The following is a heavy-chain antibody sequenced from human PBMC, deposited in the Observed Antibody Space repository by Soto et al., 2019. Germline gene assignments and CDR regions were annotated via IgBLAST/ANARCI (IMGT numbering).Heavy chain of an antibody. CDR2: IHPSGGGT. CDR3: ARGGHIAVVTASFDY. J-gene: IGHJ4*02. Sequence: QVQLVQSGAEVKKPGASVKVSCKPSGYTFNTYYLHWVRQAPGQALEWMGVIHPSGGGTTYAQKFLGRVTVTRDTSTSTVFMGLSSLRSDDTAVYYCARGGHIAVVTASFDYWGQGPLVTVSS. CDR1: GYTFNTYY. D-gene: IGHD2-21*02. V-gene: IGHV1-46*02.